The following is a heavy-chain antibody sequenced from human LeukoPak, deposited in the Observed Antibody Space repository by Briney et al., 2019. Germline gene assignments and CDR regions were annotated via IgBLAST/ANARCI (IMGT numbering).Heavy chain of an antibody. J-gene: IGHJ6*02. CDR1: GGSFSGYY. D-gene: IGHD6-19*01. CDR2: INHSGST. CDR3: ARVIAVDYYYGMDV. V-gene: IGHV4-34*01. Sequence: SETLSLTCAVYGGSFSGYYWSWIRQPPGKGLEWIGEINHSGSTNYNPSLKSRVTISVDTSENQFSLKLSSVTAADTAVYYCARVIAVDYYYGMDVWGQGTTVTVSS.